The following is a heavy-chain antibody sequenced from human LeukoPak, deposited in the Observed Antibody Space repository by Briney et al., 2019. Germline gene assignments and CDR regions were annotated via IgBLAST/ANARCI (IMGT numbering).Heavy chain of an antibody. CDR1: CSSISSGSYY. J-gene: IGHJ3*02. V-gene: IGHV4-61*02. Sequence: TLSLTCTVSCSSISSGSYYWRWIRQPAGEGLEWIGRIYTSGSTNYNPSLRSRVTTSVDTSKNQFSLKLSSVTAADTAGYYCAREGGSYFSNDAFDIWGQGTMVTVSS. CDR2: IYTSGST. D-gene: IGHD1-26*01. CDR3: AREGGSYFSNDAFDI.